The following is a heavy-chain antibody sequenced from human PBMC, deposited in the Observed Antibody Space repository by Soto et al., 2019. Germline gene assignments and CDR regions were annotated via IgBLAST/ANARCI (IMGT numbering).Heavy chain of an antibody. CDR3: ARIRGLSERKRVRSSSEGNYYYYYGMDV. J-gene: IGHJ6*02. Sequence: ASVKVSCKASGYTFTSYVISELRPAPSQERDGMGRIRAYNRNTNYAQKLQGRVTMTTDTSTSTAYMELRSLRSDDTAVYYCARIRGLSERKRVRSSSEGNYYYYYGMDVWGQGTTVTVSS. CDR2: IRAYNRNT. CDR1: GYTFTSYV. V-gene: IGHV1-18*04. D-gene: IGHD6-6*01.